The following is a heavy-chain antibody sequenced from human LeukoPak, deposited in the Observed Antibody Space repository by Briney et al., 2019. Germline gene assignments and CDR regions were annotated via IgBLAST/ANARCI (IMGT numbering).Heavy chain of an antibody. CDR2: IKQDGSEK. J-gene: IGHJ6*03. Sequence: GGSLRLSCAASGFTFSDYYMSWIRQAPGKGLEWVANIKQDGSEKYYVDSVKGRFTISRDNAKNSLYLQMNSLRAEDTAVYYCARGGDYMDVWGKGTTVTASS. CDR1: GFTFSDYY. V-gene: IGHV3-7*01. CDR3: ARGGDYMDV.